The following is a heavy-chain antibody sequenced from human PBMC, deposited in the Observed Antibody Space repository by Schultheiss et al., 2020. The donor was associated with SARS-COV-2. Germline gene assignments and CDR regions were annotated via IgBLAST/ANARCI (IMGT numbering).Heavy chain of an antibody. CDR3: ARGRGDYGYHGMDV. D-gene: IGHD4/OR15-4a*01. V-gene: IGHV3-66*01. J-gene: IGHJ6*02. CDR1: EFSFSSYS. CDR2: IYSGGST. Sequence: GGSLRLSCAASEFSFSSYSINWVRQAPGKGLEWVLVIYSGGSTYYADSVKGRFTISRHNSKSTLYLQMNSLRAEDTAVYYCARGRGDYGYHGMDVWGQGTTVTVSS.